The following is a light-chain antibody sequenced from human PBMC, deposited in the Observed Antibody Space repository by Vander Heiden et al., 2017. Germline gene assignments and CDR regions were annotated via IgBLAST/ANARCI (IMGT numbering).Light chain of an antibody. CDR2: GAS. CDR3: QQYDSSRWT. CDR1: QRVSSSY. J-gene: IGKJ1*01. Sequence: EIVLTPSPGTLSLSPGVSATLTCRRRQRVSSSYLAWYQQKPGKAPRLLIYGASSRDTGIPDRFSGSGSGTDFTLTISRLEPEDFAVYYCQQYDSSRWTFGQGTKVEIK. V-gene: IGKV3-20*01.